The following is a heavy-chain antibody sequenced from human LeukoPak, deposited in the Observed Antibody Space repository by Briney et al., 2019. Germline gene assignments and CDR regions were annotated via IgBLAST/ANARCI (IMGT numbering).Heavy chain of an antibody. Sequence: SETLSLTCTVSGGSISSYYWSWIRQPPGKGLEWIGYIYYSGSTNYNPSLKSRVTISVDTSKNQFSLKLSSVAAADTAVYYCARFDSEYRWFDPWGQGTLVTVSS. CDR1: GGSISSYY. CDR2: IYYSGST. D-gene: IGHD2-2*01. V-gene: IGHV4-59*08. J-gene: IGHJ5*02. CDR3: ARFDSEYRWFDP.